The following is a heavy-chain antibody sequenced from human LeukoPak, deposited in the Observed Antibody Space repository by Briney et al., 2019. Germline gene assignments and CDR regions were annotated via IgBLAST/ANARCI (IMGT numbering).Heavy chain of an antibody. J-gene: IGHJ5*02. V-gene: IGHV3-23*01. Sequence: GGTLRLSCAASGFTFSSYGMSWVRQAPGKGLEWVSAISGSGGSTYYADSVKGRFTISRDNSKNTLYLQMNSLRAEDTAVYYCAAAGTKPNWFDPWGQGTLVTVSS. D-gene: IGHD6-13*01. CDR3: AAAGTKPNWFDP. CDR2: ISGSGGST. CDR1: GFTFSSYG.